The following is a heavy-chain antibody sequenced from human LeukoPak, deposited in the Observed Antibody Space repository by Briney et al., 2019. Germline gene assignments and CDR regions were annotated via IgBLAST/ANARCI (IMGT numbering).Heavy chain of an antibody. CDR2: ISSSGSTI. CDR3: ARGYSSGWCLGY. Sequence: GGSLRLSCAASGFTFSSYSMNWVRQAPGKGLEWVSYISSSGSTIYYADSVKGRSTISRDNAKNSLYLQMNSLRAEDTAVYYCARGYSSGWCLGYWGQGTLVTVSS. V-gene: IGHV3-48*04. CDR1: GFTFSSYS. J-gene: IGHJ4*02. D-gene: IGHD6-19*01.